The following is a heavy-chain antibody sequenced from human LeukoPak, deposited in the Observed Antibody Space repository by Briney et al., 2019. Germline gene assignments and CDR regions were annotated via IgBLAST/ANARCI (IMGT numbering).Heavy chain of an antibody. V-gene: IGHV3-64*01. J-gene: IGHJ6*03. Sequence: PGGSLRLSCAASGFTFSSYAMHWVRQAPGKGLEYVSAISSNGGSTYYANSVKGRFTISRDNSKNTLYLQMGSLRAEDMAVYYCARVASCCSVGLTRKHYYMDVWGKGTTVTVSS. CDR1: GFTFSSYA. CDR2: ISSNGGST. CDR3: ARVASCCSVGLTRKHYYMDV. D-gene: IGHD2-2*01.